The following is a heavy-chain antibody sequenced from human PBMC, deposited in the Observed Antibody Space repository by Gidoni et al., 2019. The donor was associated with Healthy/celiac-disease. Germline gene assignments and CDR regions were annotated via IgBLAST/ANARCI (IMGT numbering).Heavy chain of an antibody. V-gene: IGHV3-49*05. CDR1: GFTFGDYA. D-gene: IGHD2-2*02. CDR3: TSPKNAPYCSSTSCYKGTGDY. CDR2: IRSKAYGGTT. Sequence: EVQLVESGGGLVKPGRSLRLSCTASGFTFGDYAMSWFRQAPGKGLEWVGFIRSKAYGGTTEYAASVKGRFTISRDDSKSIAYLQMNSLKTEDTAVYYCTSPKNAPYCSSTSCYKGTGDYWGQGTLVTVSS. J-gene: IGHJ4*02.